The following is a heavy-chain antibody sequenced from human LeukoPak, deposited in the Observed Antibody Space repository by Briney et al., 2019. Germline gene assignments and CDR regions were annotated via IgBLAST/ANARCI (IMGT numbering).Heavy chain of an antibody. CDR3: ASTFSYGYFDF. CDR1: GDSFTTYY. V-gene: IGHV4-59*01. J-gene: IGHJ4*02. D-gene: IGHD3-16*01. Sequence: SETLSLTCTVSGDSFTTYYWSWIRQPPGKGLEWIGYSYYTGITNYNPSLNSRVTISVDTSKRQFSLKLSSVTAADTAVYYCASTFSYGYFDFWDQGTLVTVSS. CDR2: SYYTGIT.